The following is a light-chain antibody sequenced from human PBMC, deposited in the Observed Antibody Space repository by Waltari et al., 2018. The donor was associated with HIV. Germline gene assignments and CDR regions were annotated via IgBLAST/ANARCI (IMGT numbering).Light chain of an antibody. Sequence: QSVLTQPPSASGTPGQRVTISCSGSSSNIGRNYVYWYQQLPGTAPKLLIYRNNQRPSGVHDRLSGSKSGTSASLAISGLRSEDEADYYCAAWDDSLSGLVFGGGTKLTVL. J-gene: IGLJ3*02. CDR1: SSNIGRNY. V-gene: IGLV1-47*01. CDR2: RNN. CDR3: AAWDDSLSGLV.